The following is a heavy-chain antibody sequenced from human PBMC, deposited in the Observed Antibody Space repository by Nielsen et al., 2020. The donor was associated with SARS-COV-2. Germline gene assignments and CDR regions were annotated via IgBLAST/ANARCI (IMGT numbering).Heavy chain of an antibody. CDR1: GDTFTTYY. Sequence: ASVKVSCKPSGDTFTTYYMHWVRQAPGQGLEWMGIINPSGGSTSSAQKFQGRVTMTRDTSTSTLYMELSSLRSEDTAVYYCARGSESLGELLSSYFDYWGLGTLVTVSS. V-gene: IGHV1-46*01. D-gene: IGHD3-10*01. CDR3: ARGSESLGELLSSYFDY. J-gene: IGHJ4*02. CDR2: INPSGGST.